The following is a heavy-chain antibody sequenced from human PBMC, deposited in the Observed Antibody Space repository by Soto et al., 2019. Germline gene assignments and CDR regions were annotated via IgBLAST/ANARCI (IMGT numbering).Heavy chain of an antibody. D-gene: IGHD1-26*01. CDR2: ISGKGGST. V-gene: IGHV3-23*01. CDR3: AKKGDGGGGYYSYYMDV. CDR1: GFTFSSYA. J-gene: IGHJ6*03. Sequence: GGSLRLSCAASGFTFSSYAMSWVRQAPGKGLEWVSAISGKGGSTYYADSVKGQFTISRDKSKNTLYLQMNSLRAEDMAVYYCAKKGDGGGGYYSYYMDVGGKGTRVT.